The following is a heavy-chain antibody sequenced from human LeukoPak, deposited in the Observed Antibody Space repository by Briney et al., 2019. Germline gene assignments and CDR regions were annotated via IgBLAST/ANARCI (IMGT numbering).Heavy chain of an antibody. CDR2: ISYDGSNK. J-gene: IGHJ4*02. CDR1: GFTFSNYG. D-gene: IGHD6-19*01. CDR3: AREAVAGGYFDY. V-gene: IGHV3-30*03. Sequence: GRSLRLSCAASGFTFSNYGMHWVRQAPGKGLEWVALISYDGSNKYYADSVKGRFTISRDNSKNTLYLQMNSLRAEDTAVYYCAREAVAGGYFDYWGQGTLVTVSS.